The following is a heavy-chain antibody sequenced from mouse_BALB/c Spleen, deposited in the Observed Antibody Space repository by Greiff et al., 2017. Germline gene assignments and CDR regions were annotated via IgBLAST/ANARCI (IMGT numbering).Heavy chain of an antibody. Sequence: EVKVVESGGGLVQPGGSLRLSCATSGFTFSDFYMEWVRQPPGKRLEWIAASRNKANDYTTEYSASVKGRFIVSRDTSQSILYLQMNALRAEDTAIYYCARDARDYAWFAYWGQGTLVTVSA. V-gene: IGHV7-1*02. CDR1: GFTFSDFY. J-gene: IGHJ3*01. CDR3: ARDARDYAWFAY. CDR2: SRNKANDYTT. D-gene: IGHD2-4*01.